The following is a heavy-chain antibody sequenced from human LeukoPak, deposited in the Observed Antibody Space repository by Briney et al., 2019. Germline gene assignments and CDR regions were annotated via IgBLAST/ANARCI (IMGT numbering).Heavy chain of an antibody. CDR3: TREGAAEAKNFDY. Sequence: ASVTVSCKTCGYTFTNYLIHWVRQAPGLGSEWMGIINPRRGSTRYAQKFQDGVVVTRDTSTSTVYMELSSLRSDDTAVYYCTREGAAEAKNFDYWGQGTLVTVSS. D-gene: IGHD6-13*01. V-gene: IGHV1-46*01. CDR1: GYTFTNYL. J-gene: IGHJ4*02. CDR2: INPRRGST.